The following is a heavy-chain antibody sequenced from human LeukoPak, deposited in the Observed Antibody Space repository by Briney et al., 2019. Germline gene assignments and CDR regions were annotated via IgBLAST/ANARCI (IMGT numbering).Heavy chain of an antibody. V-gene: IGHV1-69*05. CDR3: VRDGEGVAISVNYWFDP. D-gene: IGHD3-10*01. CDR2: IIPIFGTA. Sequence: ASVKVSCKASGGTFSSYAISWVRQAPGQGLEWMGGIIPIFGTANYAQKFQGRVTMTRNTSISTAYMELRGLRSDDTAVYYCVRDGEGVAISVNYWFDPWGQGTLVTVSS. CDR1: GGTFSSYA. J-gene: IGHJ5*02.